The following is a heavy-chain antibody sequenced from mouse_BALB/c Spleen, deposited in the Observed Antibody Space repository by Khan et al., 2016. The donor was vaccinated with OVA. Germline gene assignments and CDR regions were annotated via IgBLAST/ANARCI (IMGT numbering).Heavy chain of an antibody. CDR2: IYPGTGNT. D-gene: IGHD2-1*01. J-gene: IGHJ4*01. V-gene: IGHV1-77*01. Sequence: QVQLQQSGAELARPGASVKLSCKTSGYTFTDYYINWVKQRTGQGLEWIGEIYPGTGNTYYNEKFKGKATLTADKSSSTVYMQLSSLTSEDSAVYFSARWGGNYKYYYALDYWGQGTSVTVSS. CDR3: ARWGGNYKYYYALDY. CDR1: GYTFTDYY.